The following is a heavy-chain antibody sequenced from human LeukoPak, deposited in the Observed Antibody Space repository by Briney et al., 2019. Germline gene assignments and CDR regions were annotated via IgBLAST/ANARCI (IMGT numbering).Heavy chain of an antibody. CDR1: GGSISSSSYY. D-gene: IGHD3-10*01. V-gene: IGHV4-39*07. J-gene: IGHJ4*02. CDR3: ARAEYYGSGSSYYFDY. Sequence: PSETLSLTCTVSGGSISSSSYYWGWIRQPPGKGLEWIGSIYYSGSTYYNPSLKSRVTISVDTSKNQFSLKLSSVTAADTAVYYCARAEYYGSGSSYYFDYWGQGTLVTVSS. CDR2: IYYSGST.